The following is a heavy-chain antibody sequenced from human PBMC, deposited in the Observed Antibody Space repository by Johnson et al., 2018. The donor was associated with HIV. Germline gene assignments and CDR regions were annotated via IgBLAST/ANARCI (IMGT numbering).Heavy chain of an antibody. Sequence: VQLVESGGGLVQPGGSLRLSCAASGFTFSSYAMSWVRQAPGKGLEWVAVISYDGSNKYYADSVKGRFTISRDNSKNTLYLQMNSLRAEDTAVYYCAREYVGQWLGPRHAFDIWGQGTMVTVSS. CDR1: GFTFSSYA. CDR2: ISYDGSNK. D-gene: IGHD6-19*01. J-gene: IGHJ3*02. CDR3: AREYVGQWLGPRHAFDI. V-gene: IGHV3-30-3*01.